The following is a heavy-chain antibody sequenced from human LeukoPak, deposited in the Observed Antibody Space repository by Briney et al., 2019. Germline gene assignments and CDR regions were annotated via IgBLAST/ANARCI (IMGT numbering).Heavy chain of an antibody. V-gene: IGHV4-59*08. CDR2: IYYSGST. CDR1: GGSISSYY. CDR3: ARLNYSSGWYGGWYFDL. Sequence: SQTLSLTCTVSGGSISSYYWSWIRQPPGKGLEWIGYIYYSGSTNYNPSLKSRVTISVDTSKNQFSLKLSSVTAADTAVYYCARLNYSSGWYGGWYFDLWGRGTLVTVSS. J-gene: IGHJ2*01. D-gene: IGHD6-19*01.